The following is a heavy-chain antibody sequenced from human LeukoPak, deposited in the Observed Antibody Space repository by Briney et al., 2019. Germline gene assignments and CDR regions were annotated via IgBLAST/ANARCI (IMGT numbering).Heavy chain of an antibody. D-gene: IGHD6-13*01. J-gene: IGHJ4*02. Sequence: KPGGSLRLSCAASGFSINIYNMNWVRQAPGKGLEWVSFLGSSIRYVKYADSVKGRFTISRDDAKNSLYLQMNSLRVEDTAVYYCARDPRIATAGYYFDSWGQGVLVTVSS. CDR3: ARDPRIATAGYYFDS. CDR2: LGSSIRYV. V-gene: IGHV3-21*01. CDR1: GFSINIYN.